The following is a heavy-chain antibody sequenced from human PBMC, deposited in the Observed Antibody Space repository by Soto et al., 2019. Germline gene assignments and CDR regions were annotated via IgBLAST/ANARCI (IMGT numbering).Heavy chain of an antibody. D-gene: IGHD2-15*01. CDR1: GFTFSSYA. J-gene: IGHJ6*02. V-gene: IGHV3-30-3*01. CDR3: ARDHEIVVVVAATSYYYYGMDV. CDR2: ISYDGSNK. Sequence: GGSLRLSCAASGFTFSSYAMHWVRQAPGKGLEWVAVISYDGSNKYYADSVKGRFTISRDNSKNTLYLQMNSLRAEDTAVYYCARDHEIVVVVAATSYYYYGMDVWGQGTTVTVSS.